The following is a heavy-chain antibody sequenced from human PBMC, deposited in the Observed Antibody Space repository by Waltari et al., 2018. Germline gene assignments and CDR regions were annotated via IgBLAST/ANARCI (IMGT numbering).Heavy chain of an antibody. CDR3: AREKWNYLDY. CDR2: IYYSGST. CDR1: GGSISSHY. D-gene: IGHD2-8*01. V-gene: IGHV4-59*11. Sequence: GAGLLKPSETLSLTCTVSGGSISSHYWSWIRQPPGKGLEWIGYIYYSGSTNYNPSLKSRVTISVDTSKNQFSLKLSSVTAADTAVYYCAREKWNYLDYWGQGTLVTVSS. J-gene: IGHJ4*02.